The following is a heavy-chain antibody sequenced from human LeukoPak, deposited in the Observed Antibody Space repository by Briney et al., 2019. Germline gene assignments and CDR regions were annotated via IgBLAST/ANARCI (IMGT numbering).Heavy chain of an antibody. CDR1: GGSISSYY. J-gene: IGHJ4*02. CDR3: ARVRSGYLDY. CDR2: IYYSGST. D-gene: IGHD1-26*01. V-gene: IGHV4-59*08. Sequence: KPSETLSLTCTVSGGSISSYYWSWIRQPPGKGLEWIGYIYYSGSTYYNPSLKSRVTISVDTSKNQFSLKLSSVTAADTAVYYCARVRSGYLDYWGQGTLVTVSS.